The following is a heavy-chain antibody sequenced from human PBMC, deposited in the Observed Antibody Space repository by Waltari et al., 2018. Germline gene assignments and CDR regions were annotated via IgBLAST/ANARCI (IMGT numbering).Heavy chain of an antibody. CDR2: IYTSGST. CDR1: GGSISSSNW. Sequence: QVQLQESGPGLVKPSGTLSLTCAVSGGSISSSNWWSWVRQSPGKGLEWIGSIYTSGSTNYNPSLKSRVTMSVDTSKNQFSLKLSSVTAADTAVYYCARVGLMDRPNYFDYWGQGTLVTVSS. D-gene: IGHD2-8*01. J-gene: IGHJ4*02. CDR3: ARVGLMDRPNYFDY. V-gene: IGHV4-4*02.